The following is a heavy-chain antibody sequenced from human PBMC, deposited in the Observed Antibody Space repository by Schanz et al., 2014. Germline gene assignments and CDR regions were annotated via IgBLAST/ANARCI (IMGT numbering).Heavy chain of an antibody. Sequence: EVQLVESGGGLIQPGGSLRLSCVASGFTVSSNYMSWVRQAPGKGLEWVSVIYSDGRTYYGDSVKGRFTIARDNSKNTLNLQMNRLRGEDTAMYYCAKRCSSTSCSHGAFDIWGQGTMVTVSS. CDR1: GFTVSSNY. V-gene: IGHV3-53*01. CDR3: AKRCSSTSCSHGAFDI. CDR2: IYSDGRT. D-gene: IGHD2-2*01. J-gene: IGHJ3*02.